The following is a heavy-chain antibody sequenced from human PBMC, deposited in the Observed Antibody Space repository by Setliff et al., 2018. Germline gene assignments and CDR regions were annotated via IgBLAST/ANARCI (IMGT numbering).Heavy chain of an antibody. Sequence: SETPSLTCTVSGGSISSYYWSWIRQPAGKGLEWIGRIYTSGSTNYNPSLKSRVTMSVDTSKNQFSLKLSSVTAADTAVYYCARAGGGSSFTAYYYYYYMDVWGKGTTVTVSS. CDR2: IYTSGST. CDR3: ARAGGGSSFTAYYYYYYMDV. V-gene: IGHV4-4*07. D-gene: IGHD6-13*01. CDR1: GGSISSYY. J-gene: IGHJ6*03.